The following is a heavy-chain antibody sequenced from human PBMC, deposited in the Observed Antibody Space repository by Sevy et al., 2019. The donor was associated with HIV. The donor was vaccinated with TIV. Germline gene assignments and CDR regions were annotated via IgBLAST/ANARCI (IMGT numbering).Heavy chain of an antibody. CDR1: GYSLNSYD. CDR2: MNPDSGRR. D-gene: IGHD2-2*01. V-gene: IGHV1-8*01. CDR3: ARADLDSTTFFYYYRVDV. Sequence: ASVKVSCKASGYSLNSYDINWVRQATGQGLGWMGWMNPDSGRRGYAPRFQGRVTMTTDTSKGTAYMELRGLRSDDSAVYYCARADLDSTTFFYYYRVDVWGQGTTVTVSS. J-gene: IGHJ6*02.